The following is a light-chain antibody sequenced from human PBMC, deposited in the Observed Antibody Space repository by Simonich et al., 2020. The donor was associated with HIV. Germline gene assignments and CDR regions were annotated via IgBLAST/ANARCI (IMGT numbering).Light chain of an antibody. CDR1: QSVLYSSDNENY. V-gene: IGKV4-1*01. CDR3: QQYYSTPTWT. CDR2: WAS. Sequence: DIVMTQSPDSLAVSLGERATINCKSSQSVLYSSDNENYLAWYQQKPGQPPKLLIYWASTRESGVPDRFSGSGSETDFTLTISSLQAEDVAVYYCQQYYSTPTWTFGQGTKVEIK. J-gene: IGKJ1*01.